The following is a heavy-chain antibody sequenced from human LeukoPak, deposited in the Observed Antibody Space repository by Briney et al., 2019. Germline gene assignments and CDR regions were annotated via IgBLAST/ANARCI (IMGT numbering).Heavy chain of an antibody. J-gene: IGHJ6*03. CDR2: IYTSGST. CDR3: GRDALVGYFSYYYMDV. Sequence: SETLSLTCTVSGGSISSYYWSWIRQPPGKGLEWIGYIYTSGSTNYNPSLKSRVTKSIDTSKNQFSLKLSSVTAADTAVYYCGRDALVGYFSYYYMDVWGKGTTVTVSS. D-gene: IGHD2-15*01. CDR1: GGSISSYY. V-gene: IGHV4-59*01.